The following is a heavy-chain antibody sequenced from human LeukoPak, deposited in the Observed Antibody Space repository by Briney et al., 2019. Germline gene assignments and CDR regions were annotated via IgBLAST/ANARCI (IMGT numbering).Heavy chain of an antibody. V-gene: IGHV4-30-2*01. CDR1: GGSISSGGYY. D-gene: IGHD3-10*01. CDR2: IYHSGST. Sequence: SETLSLTCTASGGSISSGGYYWSWIRQHPGKGLEWIGYIYHSGSTYYNPSLKSRVTISVDRSKNQFSLKLSSVTAADTAVYYCASSYGLYYFDYWGQGTLVTVSS. CDR3: ASSYGLYYFDY. J-gene: IGHJ4*02.